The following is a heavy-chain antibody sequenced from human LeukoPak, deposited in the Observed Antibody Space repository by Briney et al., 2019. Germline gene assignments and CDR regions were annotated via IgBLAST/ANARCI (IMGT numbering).Heavy chain of an antibody. CDR1: GLRFGNYW. J-gene: IGHJ5*02. CDR3: TRDFDP. CDR2: IKQDGSEK. V-gene: IGHV3-7*01. Sequence: GGSLRLSCVASGLRFGNYWMDWVRQAPGKGLEWVGNIKQDGSEKYYVDSVKGRFTISRDNAKNSLYLDMNSLRVEDTAIYYCTRDFDPWGQGTLVTVSS.